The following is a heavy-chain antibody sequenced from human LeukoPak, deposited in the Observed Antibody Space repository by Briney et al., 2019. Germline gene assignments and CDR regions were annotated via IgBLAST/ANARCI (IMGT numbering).Heavy chain of an antibody. D-gene: IGHD6-19*01. V-gene: IGHV1-46*01. CDR3: ARVGGSGWYRRYYFDY. CDR2: INPSGGST. CDR1: GYTFTSYY. Sequence: ASVEVSCKASGYTFTSYYMYWVRQAPGQGLEWMGIINPSGGSTSYAQKFQGRVTMTRDTSTSTVYMELSSLRSEDTAVYYCARVGGSGWYRRYYFDYWGQGTLVTVSS. J-gene: IGHJ4*02.